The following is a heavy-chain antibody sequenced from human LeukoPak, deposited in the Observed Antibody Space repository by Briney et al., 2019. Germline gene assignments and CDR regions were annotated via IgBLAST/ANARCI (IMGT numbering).Heavy chain of an antibody. V-gene: IGHV3-21*01. Sequence: GGSLRLSCAASGFTFSSYSMNWVRQAPGKGLEWVSSISSSGSYIYYADSVKGRFTISRDNAKNSLYLQMNSLRAEDTAVYYCARGIVVVPAATLDAFDIWGQGTMVTVSS. CDR3: ARGIVVVPAATLDAFDI. CDR2: ISSSGSYI. J-gene: IGHJ3*02. D-gene: IGHD2-2*01. CDR1: GFTFSSYS.